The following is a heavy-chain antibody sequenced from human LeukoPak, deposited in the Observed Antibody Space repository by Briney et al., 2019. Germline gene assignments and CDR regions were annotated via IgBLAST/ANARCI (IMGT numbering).Heavy chain of an antibody. V-gene: IGHV4-59*01. J-gene: IGHJ5*02. CDR3: AREGTAGTNLNWFDP. CDR2: ISYSGST. CDR1: GGAISSYY. Sequence: SETLSLTCTVSGGAISSYYWSWIRQPPGKGLEWIGYISYSGSTNFNPSLKSRVTISVDTSKNQFSLKLSSVTAADTAVYYCAREGTAGTNLNWFDPWGQGTRVTVSS. D-gene: IGHD1-1*01.